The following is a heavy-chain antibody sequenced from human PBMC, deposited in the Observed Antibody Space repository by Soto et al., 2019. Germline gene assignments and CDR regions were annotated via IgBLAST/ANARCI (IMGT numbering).Heavy chain of an antibody. Sequence: GGSLRLSCAASGFTFSSYGMHWVRQAPGKGLEWVAVIWYDGSNKYYADSVKGRFTISRDNSKNTLYLQMNSLRAEDTAVYYCARDLRHDYGDYGDYYYSYGMDVWGQGTTVTLSS. CDR3: ARDLRHDYGDYGDYYYSYGMDV. V-gene: IGHV3-33*01. CDR1: GFTFSSYG. J-gene: IGHJ6*02. CDR2: IWYDGSNK. D-gene: IGHD4-17*01.